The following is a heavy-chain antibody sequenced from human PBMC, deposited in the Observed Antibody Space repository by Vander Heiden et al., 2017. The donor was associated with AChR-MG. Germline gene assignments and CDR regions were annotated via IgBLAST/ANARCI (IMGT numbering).Heavy chain of an antibody. V-gene: IGHV3-49*04. J-gene: IGHJ6*03. D-gene: IGHD4-17*01. CDR2: IRSKAYGGTT. Sequence: EVQLVESGGGLVQPGRSLRLSCAAPGFTFGDYAMSWVRQAPGKGLEWVGFIRSKAYGGTTEYAASVKGRFTISRDDCKSIAYLQMISLKTEDTAVDYCTRARSVTTTKAHHYYYYYYMDVWGKGTTVTVSS. CDR1: GFTFGDYA. CDR3: TRARSVTTTKAHHYYYYYYMDV.